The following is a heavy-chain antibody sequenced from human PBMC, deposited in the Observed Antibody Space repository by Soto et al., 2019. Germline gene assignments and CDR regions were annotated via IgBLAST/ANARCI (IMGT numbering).Heavy chain of an antibody. D-gene: IGHD5-18*01. CDR1: GFTFSSYG. V-gene: IGHV3-33*01. Sequence: QVQLVESGGGVVQPGRSLRLSCAASGFTFSSYGMHWVRQAPGKGLEWVAVIWYDGSNKYYADSVKGRFTISRDNSKTTLYLQMNSLRAEDTAVYYCARDRGYSYGYLGYMDVWGKGTTVTVSS. CDR2: IWYDGSNK. J-gene: IGHJ6*03. CDR3: ARDRGYSYGYLGYMDV.